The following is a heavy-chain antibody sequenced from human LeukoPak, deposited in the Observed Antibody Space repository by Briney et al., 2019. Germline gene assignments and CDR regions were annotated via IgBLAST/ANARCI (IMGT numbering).Heavy chain of an antibody. J-gene: IGHJ4*02. CDR2: MNTHRGNT. Sequence: ASVKLSCKASGYTFTTYDINRVRQATGQGLEWRGWMNTHRGNTGFEQNFQGRVAMTRNTATDTTSMGLSRLRAEDTAPYLCVSGFGSGTRGRKCDCWGEG. CDR1: GYTFTTYD. CDR3: VSGFGSGTRGRKCDC. V-gene: IGHV1-8*01. D-gene: IGHD2-2*01.